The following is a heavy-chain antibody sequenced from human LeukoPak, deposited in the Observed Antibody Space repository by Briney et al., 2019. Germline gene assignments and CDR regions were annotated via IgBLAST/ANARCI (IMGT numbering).Heavy chain of an antibody. CDR3: AKDFYDNSGSRYDY. CDR1: GFTFSSYG. Sequence: GRSLRLSCAASGFTFSSYGMHWVRQAPGVGLEWVSAIDGGGGSTWHADSVKGRFTISRDNSKNTLYMQMNSLRAEDSAVYYCAKDFYDNSGSRYDYWGQGTLVTVSS. J-gene: IGHJ4*02. V-gene: IGHV3-23*01. CDR2: IDGGGGST. D-gene: IGHD3-22*01.